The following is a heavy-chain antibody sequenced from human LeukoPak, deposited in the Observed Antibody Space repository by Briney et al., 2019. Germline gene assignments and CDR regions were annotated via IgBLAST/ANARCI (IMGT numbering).Heavy chain of an antibody. V-gene: IGHV3-30*18. CDR2: ISYDGSKK. CDR1: GFTFSSYG. Sequence: GGSLRLSCAASGFTFSSYGMHWVRQAPGKGLEWVAVISYDGSKKYYADSVKGRFTISRDNSKNTLYLQMNSLRAEDTAVYYCAKDRGYWGQGTLVTVSS. CDR3: AKDRGY. J-gene: IGHJ4*02.